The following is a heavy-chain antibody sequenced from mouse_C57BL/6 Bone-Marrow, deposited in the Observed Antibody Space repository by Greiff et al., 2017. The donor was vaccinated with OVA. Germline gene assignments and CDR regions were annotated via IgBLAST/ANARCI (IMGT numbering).Heavy chain of an antibody. Sequence: VQLQQSGAELARPGASVKLSCKASGYTFTSYGISWVKQRTGQGLEWIGEIYPRSGNTYYNEKFKGKATLTADKSASTAYMELRSLTSEDSAVYFCARSHYYVLYYWGQGTSVTVSS. J-gene: IGHJ4*01. V-gene: IGHV1-81*01. CDR2: IYPRSGNT. CDR1: GYTFTSYG. CDR3: ARSHYYVLYY.